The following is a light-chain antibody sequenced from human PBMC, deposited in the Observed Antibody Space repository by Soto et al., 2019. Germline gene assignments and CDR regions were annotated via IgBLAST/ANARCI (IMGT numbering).Light chain of an antibody. V-gene: IGKV1-9*01. CDR2: SAS. CDR1: QAMSTY. J-gene: IGKJ4*01. Sequence: DIQLTQSPSFLSASVGDTVTITCRASQAMSTYIAWYQQKPGKVPKLLIRSASTLQSGVPPRFSGGGSGTEFTLTISTLQPDDSGIYYCQQLNGYQLAFGGGTNVEIK. CDR3: QQLNGYQLA.